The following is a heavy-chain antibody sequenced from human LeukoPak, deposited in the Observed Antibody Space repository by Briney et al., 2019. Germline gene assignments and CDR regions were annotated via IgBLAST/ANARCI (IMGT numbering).Heavy chain of an antibody. D-gene: IGHD6-6*01. Sequence: PSETLSLTCAVSGGSISSNNWWSWVRQPPGKGLEWIGRIKSKSDGGTTEYAAPVKGRLNISRDDSKNTLYLQMNSLKTEDTAVYYCATDSSSSSYYWGQGTLVTVSS. CDR3: ATDSSSSSYY. CDR1: GGSISSNNW. CDR2: IKSKSDGGTT. V-gene: IGHV3-15*01. J-gene: IGHJ4*02.